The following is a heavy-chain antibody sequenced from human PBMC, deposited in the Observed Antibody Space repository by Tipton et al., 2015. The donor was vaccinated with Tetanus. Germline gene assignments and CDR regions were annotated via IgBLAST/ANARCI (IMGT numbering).Heavy chain of an antibody. CDR1: GFTFSTYW. V-gene: IGHV3-7*01. CDR2: INQDGSGK. D-gene: IGHD3-22*01. CDR3: ARYYFDSNGYFDY. Sequence: SLRLSCAASGFTFSTYWMTWVRQAPGEGLAWVANINQDGSGKYYVDSLKGRFTISRDNTKNSLYPQMDSLRAEDTAVYYCARYYFDSNGYFDYWGQGTLVTVSS. J-gene: IGHJ4*02.